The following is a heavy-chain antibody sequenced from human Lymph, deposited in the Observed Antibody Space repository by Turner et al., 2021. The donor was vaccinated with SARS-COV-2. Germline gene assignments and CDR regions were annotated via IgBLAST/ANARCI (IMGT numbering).Heavy chain of an antibody. CDR1: GFTFNNYP. CDR2: ISYDGSNK. Sequence: QVQLVESGGGVVQPGRSLRLSCAAAGFTFNNYPMHWVRTAPGKGLEWVAVISYDGSNKYYADSVKGRFTISRDNSKNTLYLQMNSLRAEDTAVYYCARDSSGSGTLDYWGQGTLVTVSS. V-gene: IGHV3-30-3*01. CDR3: ARDSSGSGTLDY. D-gene: IGHD3-10*01. J-gene: IGHJ4*02.